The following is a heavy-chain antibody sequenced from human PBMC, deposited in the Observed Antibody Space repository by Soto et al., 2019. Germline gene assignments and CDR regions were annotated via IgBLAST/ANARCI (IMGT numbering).Heavy chain of an antibody. Sequence: QVQLVQSGAEEKKPGASVKVSCKASGYTFTGYAMHWVRQAPGQRLEWMGWINAGNGNTKYSQKFQGTVTITRDTSASEADLALRSLRSEDTAVYYCARAVAVPADYDYWGPGTLVTVSS. V-gene: IGHV1-3*05. CDR1: GYTFTGYA. J-gene: IGHJ4*02. D-gene: IGHD6-19*01. CDR2: INAGNGNT. CDR3: ARAVAVPADYDY.